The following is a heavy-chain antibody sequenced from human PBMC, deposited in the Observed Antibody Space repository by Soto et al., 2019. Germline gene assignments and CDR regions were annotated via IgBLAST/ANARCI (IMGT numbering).Heavy chain of an antibody. D-gene: IGHD4-17*01. CDR3: ARFAYGDYYYYYYYMDV. CDR2: ISSSGNTI. V-gene: IGHV3-11*01. Sequence: GGSLRLSCAASGFTFSDYYMSWIRQAPGRGLEWVSYISSSGNTIYYADSVKGRFTISRDNAKNSLYLQMNSLRAEDTAVYYCARFAYGDYYYYYYYMDVWGKGTTVTVSS. J-gene: IGHJ6*03. CDR1: GFTFSDYY.